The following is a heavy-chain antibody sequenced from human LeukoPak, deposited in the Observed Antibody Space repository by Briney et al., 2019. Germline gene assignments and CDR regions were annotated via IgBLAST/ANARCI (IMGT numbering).Heavy chain of an antibody. J-gene: IGHJ4*02. D-gene: IGHD3-22*01. CDR2: ISYHGNNK. CDR3: ARYPESSGYYYELDS. V-gene: IGHV3-30*03. CDR1: GFTFSLYG. Sequence: PGRSLRLSCAASGFTFSLYGMHWVRQAPGKGLEWVAVISYHGNNKYYADSVKGRFTISRDNSKNTLYLQMNSLRAEDTAVYYCARYPESSGYYYELDSWGQGTLVTVSS.